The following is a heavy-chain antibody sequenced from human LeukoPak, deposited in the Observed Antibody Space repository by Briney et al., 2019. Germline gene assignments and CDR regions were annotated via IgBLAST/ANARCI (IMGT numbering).Heavy chain of an antibody. CDR3: ARATRGYDSGRDFDY. Sequence: ASVKVSCKASGYTFTTFCMHWVRQAPGQGLEWMGMINPGGGSTRYVQKFQGRVTMTRDMSTSTVYMELGSLRSEDTAVYYCARATRGYDSGRDFDYWGQGTLVTVSS. CDR1: GYTFTTFC. V-gene: IGHV1-46*01. J-gene: IGHJ4*02. D-gene: IGHD3-10*01. CDR2: INPGGGST.